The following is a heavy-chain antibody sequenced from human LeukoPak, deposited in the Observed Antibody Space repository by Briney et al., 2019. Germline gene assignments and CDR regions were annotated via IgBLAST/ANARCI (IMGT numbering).Heavy chain of an antibody. J-gene: IGHJ4*02. CDR3: ARTTMVRGVIRGNIDY. Sequence: GESLKISCKGSGYNFTNYWIGWVRQMPGKGLEWMGIIYPGDSDTRYSPSFQGQVTISADKSISTAYLQWSSLKASDTAMYYCARTTMVRGVIRGNIDYWGQGTLVTVSS. D-gene: IGHD3-10*01. CDR1: GYNFTNYW. V-gene: IGHV5-51*01. CDR2: IYPGDSDT.